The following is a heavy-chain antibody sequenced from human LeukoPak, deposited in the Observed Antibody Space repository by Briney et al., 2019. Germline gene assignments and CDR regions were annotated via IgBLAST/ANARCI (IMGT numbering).Heavy chain of an antibody. D-gene: IGHD3-10*01. V-gene: IGHV4-61*01. CDR2: VYYSAST. CDR3: ARDWMSRPFYSFASGSSRGHFDL. CDR1: GGSVSSGSYY. J-gene: IGHJ2*01. Sequence: SETLSLTCSVSGGSVSSGSYYWSWIRQSPGQGLEWIGYVYYSASTNYNPSLKSRVTISVDTSKNQFSLKLTSVTATDTAVYYCARDWMSRPFYSFASGSSRGHFDLWGRGTLVTVSS.